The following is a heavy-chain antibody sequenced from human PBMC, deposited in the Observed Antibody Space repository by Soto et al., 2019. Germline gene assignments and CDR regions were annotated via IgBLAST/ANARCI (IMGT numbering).Heavy chain of an antibody. CDR2: IYWDDDK. Sequence: QITLKESGPTLVKPTQTLTLTCTFSGFSLSTSGVGVGWIRQPPGKALEWLALIYWDDDKRYSPSLKNRLTINTDTSKNQVVLTMTHMDPVETATYYCAHIYSRSWYDYWCQGTLVTVCS. D-gene: IGHD6-13*01. J-gene: IGHJ4*02. CDR3: AHIYSRSWYDY. V-gene: IGHV2-5*02. CDR1: GFSLSTSGVG.